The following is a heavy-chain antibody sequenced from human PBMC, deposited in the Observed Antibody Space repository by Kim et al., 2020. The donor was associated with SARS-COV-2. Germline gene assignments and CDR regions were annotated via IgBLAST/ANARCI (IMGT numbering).Heavy chain of an antibody. CDR1: GFTFRSFA. Sequence: GGSLRLSCAASGFTFRSFAMSWVRQAPGKGLEWVATINFSGDNILYADSVKGRFTISRDNSRNSCIMELKSRESRDTAQYYLGKGTRGFLNPYSFTSWG. CDR2: INFSGDNI. D-gene: IGHD2-15*01. CDR3: GKGTRGFLNPYSFTS. V-gene: IGHV3-23*01. J-gene: IGHJ5*01.